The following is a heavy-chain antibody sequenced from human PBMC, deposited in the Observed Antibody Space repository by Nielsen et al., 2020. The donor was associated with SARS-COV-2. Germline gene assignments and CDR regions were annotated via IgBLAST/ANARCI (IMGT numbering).Heavy chain of an antibody. V-gene: IGHV3-9*01. J-gene: IGHJ3*02. CDR2: ISWNSGSI. D-gene: IGHD2-2*01. CDR1: GFTFSSYA. Sequence: SLKISCAASGFTFSSYAMHWVRQAPGKGLEWVSGISWNSGSIGYADSVKGRFTISRDNAKNSLYLQMNSLRAEDTAVYYCARESLPEYCSSTSCYAREAFDIWGQGTMVTVSS. CDR3: ARESLPEYCSSTSCYAREAFDI.